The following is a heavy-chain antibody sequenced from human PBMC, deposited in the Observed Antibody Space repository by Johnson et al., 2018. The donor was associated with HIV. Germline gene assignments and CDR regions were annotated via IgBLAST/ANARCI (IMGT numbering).Heavy chain of an antibody. CDR1: GFTVSSNY. Sequence: VQLVESGGGVVQPGRSLRLSCAASGFTVSSNYMSWVRQAPGKGLEWVSVIYSGGSTYYADSVKGRFTISRDNSKNTLSLQMNSLRPEDTAVYYCAKSSSATYYGDAFDMWGQGTMVTVSS. CDR2: IYSGGST. V-gene: IGHV3-66*02. CDR3: AKSSSATYYGDAFDM. J-gene: IGHJ3*02. D-gene: IGHD3-10*01.